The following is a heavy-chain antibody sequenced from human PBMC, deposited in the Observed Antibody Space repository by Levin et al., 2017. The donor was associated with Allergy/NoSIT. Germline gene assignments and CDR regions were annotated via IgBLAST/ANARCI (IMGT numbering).Heavy chain of an antibody. CDR3: ARVHWVVVVAAPWFDP. Sequence: SGGSLRLSCAASGFTFSSYWMSWVRQAPGKGLEWVANIKQDGSEKYYVDSVKGRFTISRDNAKNSLYLQMNSLRAEDTAVYYCARVHWVVVVAAPWFDPWGQGTLVTVSS. V-gene: IGHV3-7*01. J-gene: IGHJ5*02. D-gene: IGHD2-15*01. CDR2: IKQDGSEK. CDR1: GFTFSSYW.